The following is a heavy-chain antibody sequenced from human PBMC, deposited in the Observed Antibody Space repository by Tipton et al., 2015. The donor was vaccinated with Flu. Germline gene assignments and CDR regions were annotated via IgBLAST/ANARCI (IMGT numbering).Heavy chain of an antibody. CDR3: AKGHLVGDGSYIPLGY. J-gene: IGHJ4*02. Sequence: SLRLSCAASGFTFSSYAMSWVRQAPGKGLEWVSAISGSGGSTYYADSVKGRFTISRDNSKNTLYLQMNSLRAEDTAVYYCAKGHLVGDGSYIPLGYWGQGTLVTVSS. CDR1: GFTFSSYA. D-gene: IGHD1-26*01. V-gene: IGHV3-23*01. CDR2: ISGSGGST.